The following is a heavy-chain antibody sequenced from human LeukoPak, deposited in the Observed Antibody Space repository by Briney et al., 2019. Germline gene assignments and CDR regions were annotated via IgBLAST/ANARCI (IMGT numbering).Heavy chain of an antibody. CDR2: ISAYNGNT. D-gene: IGHD1-26*01. CDR1: GYTFTSYG. J-gene: IGHJ3*02. CDR3: ARGGRWELPRPYAFDI. Sequence: ASVTVSCKASGYTFTSYGISWVRQAPGQGLEWMGWISAYNGNTNYAQKLQGRVTMTTDTSTSTAYMELRSLRSDDTAVYYCARGGRWELPRPYAFDIWGQGTMVTVSS. V-gene: IGHV1-18*01.